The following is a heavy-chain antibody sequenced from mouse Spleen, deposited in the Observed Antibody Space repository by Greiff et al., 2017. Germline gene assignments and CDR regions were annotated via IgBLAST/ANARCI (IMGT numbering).Heavy chain of an antibody. J-gene: IGHJ3*01. CDR1: GYTFTSYT. V-gene: IGHV1-4*01. D-gene: IGHD4-1*01. CDR2: INPSSGYT. CDR3: ARSVSPNWDLFAY. Sequence: QVQLQQSGAELARPGASVKMSCKASGYTFTSYTMHWVKQRPGQGLEWIGYINPSSGYTKYNQKFKDKATLTADKSSSTAYMQLSSLTSEDSAVYYCARSVSPNWDLFAYWGQGTLVTVSA.